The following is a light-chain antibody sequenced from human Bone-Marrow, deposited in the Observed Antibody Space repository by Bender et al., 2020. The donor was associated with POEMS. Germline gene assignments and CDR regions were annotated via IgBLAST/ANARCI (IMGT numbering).Light chain of an antibody. Sequence: SYELAQPPSVSVSPGQTATISCSGNNLGDKYAFWYQQKPGQSPVLVIYQDTKRPSGIPERFSGSNSGNTATLTISGTQAMDEADYFCQAWHSSTMIFGGGTKLTVL. CDR1: NLGDKY. J-gene: IGLJ2*01. CDR2: QDT. V-gene: IGLV3-1*01. CDR3: QAWHSSTMI.